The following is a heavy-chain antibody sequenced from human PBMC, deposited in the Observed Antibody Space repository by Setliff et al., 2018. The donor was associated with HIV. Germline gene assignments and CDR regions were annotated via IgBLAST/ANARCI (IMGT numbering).Heavy chain of an antibody. Sequence: SETLSLTCTVSGGSISNSRYYWSWIRQPPGKGREGIGSIYYSGNTYYNPSLKSRVTISVDTSKNQFSLKLSSVTAADAAVYYCASRVYYYDSSGYLREEGFDPWGQGTLVTVSS. CDR2: IYYSGNT. J-gene: IGHJ5*02. CDR3: ASRVYYYDSSGYLREEGFDP. V-gene: IGHV4-39*01. CDR1: GGSISNSRYY. D-gene: IGHD3-22*01.